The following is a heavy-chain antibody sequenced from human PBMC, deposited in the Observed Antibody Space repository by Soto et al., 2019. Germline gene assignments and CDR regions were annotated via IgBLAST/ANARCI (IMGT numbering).Heavy chain of an antibody. Sequence: PSETLSLTCTVSGGSISSDDYYWSWIRQPPGKGLEWIGDIYYSGSTYYNPSLKSRITISADTSKNQFSLKLNSVTAADTAVYYCARKLDRRTFDPWGQGALVTVSS. CDR3: ARKLDRRTFDP. CDR1: GGSISSDDYY. D-gene: IGHD1-1*01. CDR2: IYYSGST. J-gene: IGHJ5*02. V-gene: IGHV4-30-4*01.